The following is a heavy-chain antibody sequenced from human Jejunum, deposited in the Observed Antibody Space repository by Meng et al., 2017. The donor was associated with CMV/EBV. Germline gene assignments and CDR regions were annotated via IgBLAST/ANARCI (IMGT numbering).Heavy chain of an antibody. CDR1: FSLDDYG. CDR3: ARVAGRSSSPANGMDV. V-gene: IGHV3-20*03. CDR2: INWSGSNT. D-gene: IGHD6-6*01. Sequence: FSLDDYGMNWVRQAPGKGLEWGSGINWSGSNTVYAESVKGRITISRDNAKNSLFLQMNSLRAEDTAFYYCARVAGRSSSPANGMDVWGRGTTVTVSS. J-gene: IGHJ6*02.